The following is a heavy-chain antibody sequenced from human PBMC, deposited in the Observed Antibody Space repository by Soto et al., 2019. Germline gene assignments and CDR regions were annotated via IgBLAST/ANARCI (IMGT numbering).Heavy chain of an antibody. Sequence: QVQLVQSGAEVKKPGSSVKVSCKASGGTFSSYAISWVRQAPGQGLEWMGGIIPIFGTANYAQKFQGRVTITADESTSTAYMELSRLRSEDTAVYYCARVHCTNGVCYMGWFDPWGQGTLVTVSS. CDR1: GGTFSSYA. V-gene: IGHV1-69*01. CDR3: ARVHCTNGVCYMGWFDP. J-gene: IGHJ5*02. CDR2: IIPIFGTA. D-gene: IGHD2-8*01.